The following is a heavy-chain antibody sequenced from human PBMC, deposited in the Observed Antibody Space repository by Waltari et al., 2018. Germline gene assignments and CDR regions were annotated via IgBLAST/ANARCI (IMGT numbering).Heavy chain of an antibody. D-gene: IGHD2-21*01. V-gene: IGHV4-38-2*02. CDR3: AREGEPKHYYYYYMDV. J-gene: IGHJ6*03. CDR2: IYHSWSN. Sequence: QVQLQESGPGLVKPSETLSLTCTVSGYSISRGYYWGWIRQPPGKGLEWIGSIYHSWSNYYNPSLKSRVTISVDTSKNQFSLKRSSVTAADTAVYYCAREGEPKHYYYYYMDVWGKGTTVTVSS. CDR1: GYSISRGYY.